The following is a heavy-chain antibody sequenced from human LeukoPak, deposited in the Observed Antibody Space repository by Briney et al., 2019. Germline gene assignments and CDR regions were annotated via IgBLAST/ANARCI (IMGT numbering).Heavy chain of an antibody. J-gene: IGHJ4*02. V-gene: IGHV4-59*01. D-gene: IGHD3-16*01. Sequence: SETLSLTCTVSGGSISSYYWSWIRRPPGKGLEWIGYIYYSGSTNYNPSLKSRVTISVDTSKNQFFLKLSSVTAADTAVYYCARGAGWLIDYWGQGILVTVSS. CDR1: GGSISSYY. CDR2: IYYSGST. CDR3: ARGAGWLIDY.